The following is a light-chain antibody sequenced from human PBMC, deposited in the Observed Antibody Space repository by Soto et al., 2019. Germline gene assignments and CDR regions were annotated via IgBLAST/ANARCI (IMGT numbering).Light chain of an antibody. CDR1: TSDVGGYNY. J-gene: IGLJ1*01. V-gene: IGLV2-14*03. CDR2: DVS. Sequence: QSALTQPASLSGSPGQSITISCPGTTSDVGGYNYVSWYQHHPGKAPKLMIFDVSNRPSGVSNRFSGSKSGNTASLTISGLQPEDEADYYCSSYTTSNTRQIVFGTGTKLTVL. CDR3: SSYTTSNTRQIV.